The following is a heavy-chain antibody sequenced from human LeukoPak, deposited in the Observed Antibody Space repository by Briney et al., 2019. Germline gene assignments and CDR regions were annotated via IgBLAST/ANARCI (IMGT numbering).Heavy chain of an antibody. CDR2: IKSKTGGRTT. CDR3: TTSGSYIDN. J-gene: IGHJ4*02. V-gene: IGHV3-15*01. Sequence: GGSLRLSCAASGFTFSNAGMRWVRHAPGKGLVWVGRIKSKTGGRTTDYAASVKGRFTISRDDSKTTLYLQMKSLKTADAAVYYCTTSGSYIDNWGQGNLVTVSS. CDR1: GFTFSNAG. D-gene: IGHD1-26*01.